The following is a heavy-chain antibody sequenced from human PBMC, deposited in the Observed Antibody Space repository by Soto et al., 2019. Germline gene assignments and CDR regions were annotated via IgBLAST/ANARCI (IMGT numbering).Heavy chain of an antibody. J-gene: IGHJ4*02. CDR3: AGGFGSGNYDY. CDR2: IYHSGST. D-gene: IGHD3-10*01. CDR1: GVSISSSSW. Sequence: QVQLQQSGPGPVKPSGTLSLTCAVSGVSISSSSWWTWVRQPPGKGLEWVGEIYHSGSTNYSPSLKSRVTISVDKSKNQLSLKLSSVTAADTAVYYCAGGFGSGNYDYWGQGTLVTVSS. V-gene: IGHV4-4*02.